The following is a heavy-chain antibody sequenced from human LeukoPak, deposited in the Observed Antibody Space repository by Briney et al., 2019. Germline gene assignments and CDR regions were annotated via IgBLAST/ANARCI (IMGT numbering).Heavy chain of an antibody. CDR3: ARASSVRGGSYHRATSYFDY. D-gene: IGHD2-15*01. CDR2: INPSSGST. CDR1: GYTFTGYY. J-gene: IGHJ4*02. Sequence: ASVKVSCKASGYTFTGYYMHWVRQAPGQGLEWMGIINPSSGSTSYAQKFQGRVTMTRDTSTSTVYMELSSLRSEDTAVYYCARASSVRGGSYHRATSYFDYWGQGTLVTVSS. V-gene: IGHV1-46*01.